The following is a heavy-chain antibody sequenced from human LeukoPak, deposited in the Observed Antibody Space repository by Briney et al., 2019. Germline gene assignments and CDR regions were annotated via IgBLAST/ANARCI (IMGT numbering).Heavy chain of an antibody. CDR3: ARDRRRWHYYDSSGFFDY. Sequence: GASVKVSCKASGYTFTSYYMHWVRQASGQGLEWMGIINPSGGSTSYAQKFQGRVTMTRDMSTSTVHMELSSLRSEDTAVYYCARDRRRWHYYDSSGFFDYWGQGTLVTVSS. V-gene: IGHV1-46*01. CDR2: INPSGGST. D-gene: IGHD3-22*01. CDR1: GYTFTSYY. J-gene: IGHJ4*02.